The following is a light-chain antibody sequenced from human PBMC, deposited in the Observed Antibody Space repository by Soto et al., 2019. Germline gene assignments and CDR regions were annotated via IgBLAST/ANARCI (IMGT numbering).Light chain of an antibody. J-gene: IGKJ1*01. CDR2: GES. CDR1: QSVSTT. V-gene: IGKV3-15*01. Sequence: EIVMTQSPATLSVSPVQRASLSCRASQSVSTTVAWYHQKPGQAPRLLVYGESTRATGIPARFSGSGAGTHFTLTITSQQSEDFGVYFCQQYKDWPTTFGQGTKVEIK. CDR3: QQYKDWPTT.